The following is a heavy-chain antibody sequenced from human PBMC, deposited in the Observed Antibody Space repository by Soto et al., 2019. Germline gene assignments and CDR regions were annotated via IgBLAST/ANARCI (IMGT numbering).Heavy chain of an antibody. J-gene: IGHJ6*02. CDR2: IYYSGST. CDR1: GGSISSSSYY. CDR3: ARDRAKWKDYYYYGMDV. Sequence: SETLSLTCTVSGGSISSSSYYWGWIRQPPGKGLEWIGKIYYSGSTYYNPSLKSQLTMSVDTSKNQFSLKLSSVTAADTAVYYCARDRAKWKDYYYYGMDVWGQGTTVTVSS. D-gene: IGHD1-20*01. V-gene: IGHV4-39*07.